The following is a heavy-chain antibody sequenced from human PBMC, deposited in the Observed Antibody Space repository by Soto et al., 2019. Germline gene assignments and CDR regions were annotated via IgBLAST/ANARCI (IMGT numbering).Heavy chain of an antibody. Sequence: PGGSLSLSCAASGFTVSSNYMSWVRQAPGKGLEWVSIIYSGGTTYYADSVKDRFTISRDNSKNTLYLQMNSLRAEDTAVYYCARDRTDYYYTDVWGKGTTVTVSS. CDR3: ARDRTDYYYTDV. CDR2: IYSGGTT. V-gene: IGHV3-66*01. CDR1: GFTVSSNY. J-gene: IGHJ6*03.